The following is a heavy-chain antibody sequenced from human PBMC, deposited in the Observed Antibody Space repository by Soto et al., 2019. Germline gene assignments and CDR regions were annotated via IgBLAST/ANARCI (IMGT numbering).Heavy chain of an antibody. V-gene: IGHV1-18*01. CDR3: ARDTIAAAGYFDP. CDR2: ISAYNGNT. CDR1: VYPFTSYV. Sequence: QVQLVQSGAEVKKPGASVKVSCKPSVYPFTSYVISWVRQAPEQGLEGRGRISAYNGNTNYAQKLQGRVTMTTDTSTSTAYMELRSLRSDDTAVYYCARDTIAAAGYFDPWGQGTLVTVSS. D-gene: IGHD6-13*01. J-gene: IGHJ5*02.